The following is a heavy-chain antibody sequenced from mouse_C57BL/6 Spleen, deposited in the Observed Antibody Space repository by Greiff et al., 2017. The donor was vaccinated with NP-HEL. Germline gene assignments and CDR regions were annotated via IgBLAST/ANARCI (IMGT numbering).Heavy chain of an antibody. J-gene: IGHJ3*01. CDR3: ATDYDGRPFAY. D-gene: IGHD2-4*01. Sequence: EVKLMESGGGLVKPGGSLKLSCAASGFTFSDYGMHWVRQAPEKGLEWVAYISSGSSTIYYADTVKGRFTISRDNAKNTLFLQMTSLRSEDTAMYYCATDYDGRPFAYWGQGTLVTVSA. CDR1: GFTFSDYG. V-gene: IGHV5-17*01. CDR2: ISSGSSTI.